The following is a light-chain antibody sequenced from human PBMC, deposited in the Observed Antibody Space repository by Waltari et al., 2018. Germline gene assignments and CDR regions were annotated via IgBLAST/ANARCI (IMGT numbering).Light chain of an antibody. CDR3: SSYAGNYTWM. V-gene: IGLV2-11*01. CDR1: SSDVGGYNY. Sequence: QSALTQPRSVSGSPGQSVTISCPGTSSDVGGYNYVSGYQQHPGKVPKIMVYDVTKRPSGGPDRFSGSKSGYTASLTISGLQAEDEADYYCSSYAGNYTWMFGGGTKLTVL. J-gene: IGLJ3*02. CDR2: DVT.